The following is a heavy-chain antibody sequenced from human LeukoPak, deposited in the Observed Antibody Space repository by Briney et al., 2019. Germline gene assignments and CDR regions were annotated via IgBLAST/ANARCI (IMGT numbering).Heavy chain of an antibody. D-gene: IGHD2-15*01. CDR3: ARQEYCSGGSCYTWFDP. V-gene: IGHV5-51*01. CDR1: GYSINNYW. Sequence: GESLKISCQGSGYSINNYWIGWVRRMPGKGLEWMGIIYPADSDIRYSPSFQGQVTISADKSISTAYLQRSSLKASDTAMYYCARQEYCSGGSCYTWFDPWGQGTLVTVSS. CDR2: IYPADSDI. J-gene: IGHJ5*02.